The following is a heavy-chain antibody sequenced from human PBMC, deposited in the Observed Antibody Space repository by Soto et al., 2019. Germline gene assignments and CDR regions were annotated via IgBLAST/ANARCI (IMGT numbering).Heavy chain of an antibody. V-gene: IGHV3-23*01. J-gene: IGHJ4*02. CDR1: GFIFSNYA. CDR3: AGRTGYPFDY. CDR2: VGGNGLDT. D-gene: IGHD3-9*01. Sequence: EVQLLESGGGLVQPGGSLRLSRAASGFIFSNYAMNWVRQAPGKGLEWVSAVGGNGLDTYYADSVKGRFTISRDNSKNTLYLQMTSLRAEDTAVYYCAGRTGYPFDYWGQGTLVTVSS.